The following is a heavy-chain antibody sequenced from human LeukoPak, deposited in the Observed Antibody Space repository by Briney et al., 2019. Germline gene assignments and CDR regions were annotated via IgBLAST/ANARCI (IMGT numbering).Heavy chain of an antibody. J-gene: IGHJ4*02. Sequence: ASVKVSCKASGYTFTSYGISWVRQAPGQGLEWMGWISAYNGNTNYAQKFQGRVTMTRDMSTSTVYMELSSLRSEDTAVYYCARDYYYDSSGYFDYWGQGTLVTVSS. CDR1: GYTFTSYG. CDR3: ARDYYYDSSGYFDY. D-gene: IGHD3-22*01. V-gene: IGHV1-18*01. CDR2: ISAYNGNT.